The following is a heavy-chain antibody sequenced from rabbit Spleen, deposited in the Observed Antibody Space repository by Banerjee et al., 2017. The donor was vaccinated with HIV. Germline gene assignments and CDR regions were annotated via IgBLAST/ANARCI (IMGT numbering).Heavy chain of an antibody. D-gene: IGHD8-1*01. J-gene: IGHJ4*01. CDR3: ASDGAGGSYFAL. CDR1: GFTLSSYY. CDR2: IDPVFGIT. V-gene: IGHV1S7*01. Sequence: HLKESGGGLVQPGGSLKLSCTASGFTLSSYYMNWVRQAPGKGLEWIGYIDPVFGITFYANWVNGRFSISRENAQNTVFLQITSLTAADTATYFCASDGAGGSYFALSGQCTLVTVS.